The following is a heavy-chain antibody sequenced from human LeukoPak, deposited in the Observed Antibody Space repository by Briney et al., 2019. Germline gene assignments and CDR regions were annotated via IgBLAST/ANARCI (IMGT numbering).Heavy chain of an antibody. D-gene: IGHD6-13*01. CDR2: IYYSGST. V-gene: IGHV4-59*12. J-gene: IGHJ4*02. Sequence: PSETLSLTCTVSGGSISSYYWSWIRQPPGKGLEGIGYIYYSGSTNYNPSLKSRVTISVDTSKNQFSLRLNPVTAADTAVYYCARESSSQAYFDYWGRGSLVTVSS. CDR3: ARESSSQAYFDY. CDR1: GGSISSYY.